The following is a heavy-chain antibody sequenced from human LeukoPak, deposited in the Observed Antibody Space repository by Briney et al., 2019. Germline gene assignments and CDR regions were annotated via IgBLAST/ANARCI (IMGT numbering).Heavy chain of an antibody. CDR1: GFTFSRYG. V-gene: IGHV3-30*18. CDR2: ISYDGSNK. D-gene: IGHD6-13*01. CDR3: AKDSSNSWYWYFDL. Sequence: PGGSLRLSCAASGFTFSRYGMHWVRQAPPKGLERVALISYDGSNKYYADSVKGRFTISRDNSKNTLYLQMNSLRAEDTAVYYCAKDSSNSWYWYFDLWGRGTLVTVSS. J-gene: IGHJ2*01.